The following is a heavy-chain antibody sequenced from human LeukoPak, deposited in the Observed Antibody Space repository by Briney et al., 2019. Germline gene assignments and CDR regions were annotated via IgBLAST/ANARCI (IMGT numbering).Heavy chain of an antibody. J-gene: IGHJ4*02. CDR1: GGSISSSNW. D-gene: IGHD2-21*02. Sequence: SETLSLTCAVSGGSISSSNWWSWVRQPPGKGLEWIGEIYHSGSTNYNPSLKSRVTISVDKSKNQFSLKLSSVTAADTAVYYCARVDCGGDCSPGTYYFDYWGQGTLVTVSS. CDR3: ARVDCGGDCSPGTYYFDY. V-gene: IGHV4-4*02. CDR2: IYHSGST.